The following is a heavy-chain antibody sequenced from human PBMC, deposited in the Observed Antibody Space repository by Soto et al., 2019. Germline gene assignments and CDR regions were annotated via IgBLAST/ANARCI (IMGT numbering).Heavy chain of an antibody. CDR2: ISYDGSNK. J-gene: IGHJ4*02. Sequence: GGSLRLSCAASGFTFSSYGMHWVRQAPGKGLEWVAVISYDGSNKYYADSVKGRFTISRDNSKNTLYLQMNSLRAEDTAVYYCAKEGITAMVKSFDYWGQGTLVTVSS. CDR1: GFTFSSYG. V-gene: IGHV3-30*18. D-gene: IGHD5-18*01. CDR3: AKEGITAMVKSFDY.